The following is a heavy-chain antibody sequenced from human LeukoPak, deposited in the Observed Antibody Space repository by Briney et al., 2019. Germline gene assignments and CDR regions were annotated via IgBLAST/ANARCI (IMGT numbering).Heavy chain of an antibody. CDR1: GGSISSGGYY. V-gene: IGHV4-31*03. Sequence: SEALSLTCTVSGGSISSGGYYWSWIRKHPGKGLEWFGYIYYSGSTYYNPSLKSRVTISLDTSKNQFTLKLSSVTAADTAVYYCARDLDGSGYYLDYWGQGTLVTVSS. J-gene: IGHJ4*02. CDR2: IYYSGST. CDR3: ARDLDGSGYYLDY. D-gene: IGHD3-3*01.